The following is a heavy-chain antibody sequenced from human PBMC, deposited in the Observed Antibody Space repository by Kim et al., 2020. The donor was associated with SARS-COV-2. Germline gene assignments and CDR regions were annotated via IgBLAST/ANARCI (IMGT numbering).Heavy chain of an antibody. J-gene: IGHJ4*02. CDR1: GFTFSDYP. Sequence: GGSLRLSCEASGFTFSDYPMAWVRQAPGKGLEWVSTVDGSGRGTYYADSVKGRFTISRDNSKNSLALQMNSLRVEDMAVYFCVKELRQDTSSLDYWGQGTLVTVSS. V-gene: IGHV3-23*01. CDR3: VKELRQDTSSLDY. D-gene: IGHD6-6*01. CDR2: VDGSGRGT.